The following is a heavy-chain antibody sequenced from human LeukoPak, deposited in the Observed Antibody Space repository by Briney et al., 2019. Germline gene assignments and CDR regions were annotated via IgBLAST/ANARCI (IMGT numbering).Heavy chain of an antibody. D-gene: IGHD3-22*01. J-gene: IGHJ4*02. CDR1: GDFFTSKH. CDR2: ISAYNGNT. Sequence: ASVRLSCKASGDFFTSKHIHWVRQAHGQGLEWMGWISAYNGNTNYAQKLQGRVTMTTDTSTSTASMELRSLRSDDTAVYYCARNSEYYYDSNGFDYWGQGTLVTVSS. V-gene: IGHV1-18*01. CDR3: ARNSEYYYDSNGFDY.